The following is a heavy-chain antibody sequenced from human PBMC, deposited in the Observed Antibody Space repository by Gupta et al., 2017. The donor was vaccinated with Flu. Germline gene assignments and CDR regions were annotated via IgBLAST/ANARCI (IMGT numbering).Heavy chain of an antibody. V-gene: IGHV3-30*18. CDR1: GFTFSSYG. Sequence: QVQLVEAGGGVVQPGRSLRLSCAAVGFTFSSYGMHWVRQAPGKGLEGGAGISYDGSDNLYEDSGKGRVNISRDNAKNTLDKKMKRMRAAEKAVYYCANVAVSGRTNGDSDDGGQGTMVTVSS. J-gene: IGHJ4*02. D-gene: IGHD6-19*01. CDR3: ANVAVSGRTNGDSDD. CDR2: ISYDGSDN.